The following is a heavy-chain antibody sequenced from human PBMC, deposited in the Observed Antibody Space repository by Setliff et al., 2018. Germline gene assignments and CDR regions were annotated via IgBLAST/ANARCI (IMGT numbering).Heavy chain of an antibody. J-gene: IGHJ6*02. CDR1: GGSISSGTYY. CDR2: LHTSGST. CDR3: VRDRTAYSYGLDV. Sequence: SETLSLTCTVSGGSISSGTYYWSWIRQPAGKGLEWIGRLHTSGSTNYSPSLKSRVTMSVDTSKNQFALNLRSVTAADAAVYYCVRDRTAYSYGLDVWGQGTTVTVSS. D-gene: IGHD5-18*01. V-gene: IGHV4-61*02.